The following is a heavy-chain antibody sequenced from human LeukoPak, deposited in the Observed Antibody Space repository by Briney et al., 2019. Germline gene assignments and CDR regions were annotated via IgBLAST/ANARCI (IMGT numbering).Heavy chain of an antibody. V-gene: IGHV3-23*01. J-gene: IGHJ4*02. CDR3: AKGSVSVVVPAAIPYY. D-gene: IGHD2-2*01. CDR2: ISGSGGST. Sequence: GGSLRLSCAASGFTFKNYAMSWVRQAPGKGLEWVSGISGSGGSTYYADSVKGRFTISRDNSKNTLYLQMNSLRAEDTAVYYCAKGSVSVVVPAAIPYYWGQGTLVTVSS. CDR1: GFTFKNYA.